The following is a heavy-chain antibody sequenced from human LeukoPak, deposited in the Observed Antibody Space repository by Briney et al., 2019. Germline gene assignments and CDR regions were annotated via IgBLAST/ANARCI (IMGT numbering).Heavy chain of an antibody. V-gene: IGHV4-34*01. CDR2: INHSGST. Sequence: SETLSLTCAVYGGSFSGYYWSWIRQPPGKGLEWIGEINHSGSTNYNPSLKSRVTISVDTSKNQFSLKLSSVTAADTAVYCCARIGYDYVWGSYRPLDYWGQGTLVTVSS. CDR1: GGSFSGYY. D-gene: IGHD3-16*02. J-gene: IGHJ4*02. CDR3: ARIGYDYVWGSYRPLDY.